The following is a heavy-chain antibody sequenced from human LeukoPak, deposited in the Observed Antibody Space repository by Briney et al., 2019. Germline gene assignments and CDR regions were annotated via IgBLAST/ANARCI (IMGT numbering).Heavy chain of an antibody. CDR3: ATVRDIVVGGGPYYFDY. CDR2: INPNNGDT. V-gene: IGHV1-2*02. D-gene: IGHD2-15*01. Sequence: ASVKVSCKASGYTFIGYYLHWVRQAPGQGLEWMGWINPNNGDTNYAQKFQGRATMTRDTSITTAYMELSRLKSDDTAVYYCATVRDIVVGGGPYYFDYWGQGTLVTVSS. J-gene: IGHJ4*02. CDR1: GYTFIGYY.